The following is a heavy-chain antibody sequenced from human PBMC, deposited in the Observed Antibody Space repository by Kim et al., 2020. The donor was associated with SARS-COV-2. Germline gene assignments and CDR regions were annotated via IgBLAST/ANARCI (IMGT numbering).Heavy chain of an antibody. J-gene: IGHJ4*02. CDR3: ARGRTSYYYGSGRRYFDY. Sequence: SEILSLTCAVYGGSFSGYYWSWIRQPPGKGLEWIGEINHSGSTNYNPSLKSRVTISVDTSKNQFSLKLSSVTAADTAVYYCARGRTSYYYGSGRRYFDYWGQGTLVTVSS. CDR1: GGSFSGYY. V-gene: IGHV4-34*01. D-gene: IGHD3-10*01. CDR2: INHSGST.